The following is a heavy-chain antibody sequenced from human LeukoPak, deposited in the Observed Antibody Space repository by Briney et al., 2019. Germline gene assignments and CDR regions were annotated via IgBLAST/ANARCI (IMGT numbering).Heavy chain of an antibody. Sequence: GESLKISCKGSGYSCATYWIGWVRQMPGKGLEWMGINYPGDSDTTYSPSFQGQVTMSADKSISTAYLQWSSLKASDTAMYYCARRVSSSGFDAFDVWGQGTMVTVSS. D-gene: IGHD1-1*01. CDR2: NYPGDSDT. J-gene: IGHJ3*01. CDR1: GYSCATYW. CDR3: ARRVSSSGFDAFDV. V-gene: IGHV5-51*01.